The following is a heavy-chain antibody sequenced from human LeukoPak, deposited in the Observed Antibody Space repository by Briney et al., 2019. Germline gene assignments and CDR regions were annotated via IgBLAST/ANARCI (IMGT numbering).Heavy chain of an antibody. CDR2: ISSSGSYI. CDR3: ATLASWNAFDI. Sequence: GGSLRLSCAASGFTFSSYTMNWVRQAPGKGLEWVSSISSSGSYIYYADSVKGRFTISRDNAKNSLFLQMNSLRAEDTAVYYCATLASWNAFDIWGQGTMVTVSS. J-gene: IGHJ3*02. D-gene: IGHD1-1*01. V-gene: IGHV3-21*01. CDR1: GFTFSSYT.